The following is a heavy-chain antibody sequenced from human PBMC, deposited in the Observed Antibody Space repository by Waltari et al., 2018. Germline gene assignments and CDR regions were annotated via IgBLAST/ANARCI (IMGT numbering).Heavy chain of an antibody. Sequence: QVQLVQSGAEVKKPGASVKVYCKASGYTFTDYYMHWVRQAPGQGLEWLGWINPNRGGTNYDQKFQGRVTRTRDTSIRAAYMGLRMLRSDDTAVYYCARISSTSSSWGQGALVTVSS. V-gene: IGHV1-2*02. CDR2: INPNRGGT. J-gene: IGHJ5*02. CDR3: ARISSTSSS. D-gene: IGHD2-2*01. CDR1: GYTFTDYY.